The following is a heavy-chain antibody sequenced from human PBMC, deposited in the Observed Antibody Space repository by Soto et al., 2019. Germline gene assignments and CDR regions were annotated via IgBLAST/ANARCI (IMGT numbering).Heavy chain of an antibody. V-gene: IGHV3-23*01. Sequence: EVQLLESGGDLVQPGGSLRLSCAASGFTFSNNAMSWVRQAPGKGLELVSIVTNTGGDKLYADSVKGRFIISRDNSKNTLYLQMNSLRAEDTDIYYCARASGESYPGSRVFVAWGQGTRVTVSS. D-gene: IGHD3-10*01. CDR2: VTNTGGDK. CDR1: GFTFSNNA. J-gene: IGHJ4*02. CDR3: ARASGESYPGSRVFVA.